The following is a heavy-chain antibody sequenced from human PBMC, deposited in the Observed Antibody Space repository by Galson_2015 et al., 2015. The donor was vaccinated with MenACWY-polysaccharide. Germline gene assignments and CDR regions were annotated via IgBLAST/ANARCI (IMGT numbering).Heavy chain of an antibody. Sequence: SLRLSRAASGFTFTSYAMSWVRQAPGKGLEWVSAIRSSGTNTYYADSVKGRFTISGDNSKNTLYLQMNSLRAEDTAVYYCAKDSTDFWSVAGRFDHWGQGTLVTVSS. CDR3: AKDSTDFWSVAGRFDH. V-gene: IGHV3-23*01. J-gene: IGHJ5*02. CDR2: IRSSGTNT. D-gene: IGHD3-3*01. CDR1: GFTFTSYA.